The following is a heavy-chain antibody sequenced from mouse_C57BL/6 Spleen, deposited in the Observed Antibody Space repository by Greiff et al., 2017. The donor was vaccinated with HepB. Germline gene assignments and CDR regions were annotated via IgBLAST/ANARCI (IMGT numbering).Heavy chain of an antibody. CDR3: ARNWDYFDY. V-gene: IGHV1-66*01. CDR2: IYPGSGNT. J-gene: IGHJ2*01. Sequence: QVQLKQSGPELVKPGASVKISCKASGYSFTSYYIHWVKQRPGQGLEWIGWIYPGSGNTKYNEKFKGKATLTADTSSSTAYMQLSSLTSEDSAVYYCARNWDYFDYWGQGTTLTVSS. D-gene: IGHD4-1*01. CDR1: GYSFTSYY.